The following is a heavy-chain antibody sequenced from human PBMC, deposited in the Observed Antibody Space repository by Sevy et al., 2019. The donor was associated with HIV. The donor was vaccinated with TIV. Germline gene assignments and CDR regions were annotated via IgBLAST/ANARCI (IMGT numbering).Heavy chain of an antibody. D-gene: IGHD3-10*01. CDR2: INPNSGGT. J-gene: IGHJ4*02. Sequence: ASVKVSCKASGYTFTGYYIHWVRQAPGQGLEWMGWINPNSGGTNYAQKFQGRVTMTRDTSISTAYMELSSLRSDDTAVYYCARDALLRGGYLDYWGQGTLVTVSS. CDR3: ARDALLRGGYLDY. CDR1: GYTFTGYY. V-gene: IGHV1-2*02.